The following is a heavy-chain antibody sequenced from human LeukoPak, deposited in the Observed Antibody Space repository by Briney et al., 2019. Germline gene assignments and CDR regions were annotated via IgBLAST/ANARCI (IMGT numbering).Heavy chain of an antibody. CDR2: IHYSGRT. D-gene: IGHD5/OR15-5a*01. Sequence: SETLSLTCTVSGGSIISSSYYWGWIRQPPGKGLERIGTIHYSGRTYYSPSLKSRVTISADTSKNQFSLKVSSVTAADTAMYYCARHGLHQAFDYWGQGTLVTVSS. CDR1: GGSIISSSYY. CDR3: ARHGLHQAFDY. J-gene: IGHJ4*02. V-gene: IGHV4-39*01.